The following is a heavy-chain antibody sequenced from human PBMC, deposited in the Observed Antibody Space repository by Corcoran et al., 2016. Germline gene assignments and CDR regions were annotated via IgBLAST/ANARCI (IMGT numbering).Heavy chain of an antibody. CDR2: IYYSGST. V-gene: IGHV4-39*02. D-gene: IGHD2-15*01. CDR3: AGGSFGIYYYYYYGMDV. J-gene: IGHJ6*02. CDR1: GDSISGSSCY. Sequence: QQQQVSGPGLVKPSETLSLTCTVSGDSISGSSCYWGWIRQPPGKGLEWIGNIYYSGSTYYNPSLKSRVTISVDTSKNHFSLKLSSVTAADTAVYYCAGGSFGIYYYYYYGMDVWGQGTTVTVSS.